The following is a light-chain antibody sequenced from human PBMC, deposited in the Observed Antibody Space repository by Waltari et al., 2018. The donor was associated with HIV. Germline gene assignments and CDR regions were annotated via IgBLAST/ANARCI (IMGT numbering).Light chain of an antibody. V-gene: IGKV2D-29*01. J-gene: IGKJ4*01. CDR1: QSLLHSDGKTY. CDR2: GVS. Sequence: DIVMTQTPLSLSVTPGQPASISCKSSQSLLHSDGKTYLYWYLLKPGQPPTGLVYGVSNRFSGGPDRFSGSGSGTDFTLEISRVEAEDVGVYYCMQSIQLPLAFGGGTKVEIK. CDR3: MQSIQLPLA.